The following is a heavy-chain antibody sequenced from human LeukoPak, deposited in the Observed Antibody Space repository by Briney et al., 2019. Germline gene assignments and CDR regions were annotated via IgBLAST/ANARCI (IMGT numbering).Heavy chain of an antibody. J-gene: IGHJ4*02. CDR1: GFTFSSYG. V-gene: IGHV3-23*01. Sequence: GGSLRLSCAVFGFTFSSYGMSWVRQAPGEGLYWVSGISASGSGTYYPDSLKGRFTISRDNSKNTPYLQMNNLRVDDTAVYYCAKDAAGPEYWGQGTLVTVST. CDR2: ISASGSGT. D-gene: IGHD6-13*01. CDR3: AKDAAGPEY.